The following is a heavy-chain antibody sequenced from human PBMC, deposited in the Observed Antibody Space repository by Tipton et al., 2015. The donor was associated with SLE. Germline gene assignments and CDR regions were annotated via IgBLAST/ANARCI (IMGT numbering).Heavy chain of an antibody. Sequence: TLSLTCTVSGDSISSYYWTWIRQPPGKGLEWIGYISWIGSTNYNPSLKSRVTMSVDTSMNQFSLELSSVTAADTAVYYCARLVVLAAEGLYSFDYWGHGTLVTVSS. CDR3: ARLVVLAAEGLYSFDY. CDR1: GDSISSYY. CDR2: ISWIGST. D-gene: IGHD2-15*01. J-gene: IGHJ4*01. V-gene: IGHV4-4*08.